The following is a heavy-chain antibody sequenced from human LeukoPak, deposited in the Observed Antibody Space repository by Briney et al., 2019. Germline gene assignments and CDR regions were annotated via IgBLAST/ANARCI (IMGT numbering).Heavy chain of an antibody. CDR2: ISYDGSNK. CDR3: AKEARPSYDILTGGNAFDI. Sequence: PGGSLRLSCAASGFTFSSYGMHWVRQAPGKGLEWVAVISYDGSNKYYADSVKGRFTISRDNSKNTLYLQMNSLRAEDTAVYYCAKEARPSYDILTGGNAFDIWGQGTMVTVSS. CDR1: GFTFSSYG. J-gene: IGHJ3*02. V-gene: IGHV3-30*18. D-gene: IGHD3-9*01.